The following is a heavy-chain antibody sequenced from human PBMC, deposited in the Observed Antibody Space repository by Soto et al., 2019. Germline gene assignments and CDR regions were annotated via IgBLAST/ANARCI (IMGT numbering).Heavy chain of an antibody. CDR3: ARRRGIADWFDP. V-gene: IGHV3-11*03. CDR2: ISSSSSYT. J-gene: IGHJ5*02. Sequence: GGSLRLSCAASGFTFSDYYMSWIRQAPGKGLEWVSYISSSSSYTNYADSVKGRFTISRDNAKNSLYLQMNSLRAEDPAVYYCARRRGIADWFDPWGQGTLVTVSS. CDR1: GFTFSDYY. D-gene: IGHD6-13*01.